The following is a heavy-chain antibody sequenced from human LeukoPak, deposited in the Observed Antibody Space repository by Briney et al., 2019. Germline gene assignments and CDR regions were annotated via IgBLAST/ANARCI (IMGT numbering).Heavy chain of an antibody. CDR3: ARAGGYCSGGSCYSGWFDP. CDR1: GGSISSYY. Sequence: SETLSLTCTVSGGSISSYYWSWIRQPAGKGLEWIGRIYTSGSTNYNPSLKSRVTMSVDTSKNQFPLKLSSVTAADTAVYYCARAGGYCSGGSCYSGWFDPWGQGTLVTVSS. D-gene: IGHD2-15*01. J-gene: IGHJ5*02. CDR2: IYTSGST. V-gene: IGHV4-4*07.